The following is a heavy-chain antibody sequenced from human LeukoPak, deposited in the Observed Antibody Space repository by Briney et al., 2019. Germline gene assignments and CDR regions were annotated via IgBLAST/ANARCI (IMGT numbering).Heavy chain of an antibody. CDR3: ARVGTYGFY. J-gene: IGHJ4*02. D-gene: IGHD3/OR15-3a*01. CDR1: GFTFSDYY. V-gene: IGHV3-11*01. Sequence: GGSLRLSCAASGFTFSDYYRSWIRQAPGKGLEWVSYISNSGSPIYDADSVKGRFIISRHNPKDSLYLQMNSLRVDDTAVYYCARVGTYGFYWGQGTLVTVSS. CDR2: ISNSGSPI.